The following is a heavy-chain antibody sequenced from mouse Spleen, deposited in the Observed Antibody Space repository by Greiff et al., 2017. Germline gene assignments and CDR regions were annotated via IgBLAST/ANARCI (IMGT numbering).Heavy chain of an antibody. V-gene: IGHV1-64*01. J-gene: IGHJ2*01. CDR2: IHPNSGST. CDR3: ARADYGDYFDY. D-gene: IGHD1-2*01. Sequence: VQLRQPGAELVKPGASVKLSCKASGYTFTSYWMHWVKQRPGQGLEWIGMIHPNSGSTNYNEKFKSKATLTVDKSSSTAYMQLSSLTSEDSAVYYCARADYGDYFDYWGQGTTLTVSS. CDR1: GYTFTSYW.